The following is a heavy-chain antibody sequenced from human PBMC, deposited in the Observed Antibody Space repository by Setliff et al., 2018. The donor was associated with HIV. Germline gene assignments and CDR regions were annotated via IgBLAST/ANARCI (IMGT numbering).Heavy chain of an antibody. CDR3: ARTNKAAPASAGFDV. Sequence: SETLSLTCNVLGASINGGRFYWGWIHQPPGKALEWLGSVFHSGSDYYNPSLKSRVIISVDTSRNHFSLTLNSVTAADTAIYYCARTNKAAPASAGFDVWGQGTMVTVSS. V-gene: IGHV4-39*02. D-gene: IGHD6-25*01. CDR1: GASINGGRFY. J-gene: IGHJ3*01. CDR2: VFHSGSD.